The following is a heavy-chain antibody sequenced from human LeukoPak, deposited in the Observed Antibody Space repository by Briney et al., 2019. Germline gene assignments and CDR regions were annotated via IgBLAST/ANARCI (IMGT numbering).Heavy chain of an antibody. Sequence: GGSLRLSCAASGFTVSSNYMSWVRQAPGKGLEWVSVIYSGGSTYYADSVKGRFTISRHNSKNTLYLQMNSLRAEDTVVYYCARAFDSSENYWGQGTLVTVSS. CDR2: IYSGGST. CDR3: ARAFDSSENY. J-gene: IGHJ4*02. V-gene: IGHV3-53*04. D-gene: IGHD6-19*01. CDR1: GFTVSSNY.